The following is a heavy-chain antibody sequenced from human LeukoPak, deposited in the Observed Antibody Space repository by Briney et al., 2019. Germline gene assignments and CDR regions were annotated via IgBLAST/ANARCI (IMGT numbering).Heavy chain of an antibody. D-gene: IGHD2-21*01. CDR1: GGTFSSYT. CDR3: ARDGNCGGDCESAFDI. Sequence: SVKVSCKASGGTFSSYTISWVRQAPGQGLEWMGRIIPILGIANYAQKFQGRVTITADKSTRTAYMELSSLRSEDTAVYYCARDGNCGGDCESAFDIWGQGTMVTVSS. J-gene: IGHJ3*02. V-gene: IGHV1-69*04. CDR2: IIPILGIA.